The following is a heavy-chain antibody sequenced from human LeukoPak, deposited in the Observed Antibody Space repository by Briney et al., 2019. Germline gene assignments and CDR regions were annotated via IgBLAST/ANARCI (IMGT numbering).Heavy chain of an antibody. CDR3: ARRYTYGFYNWFDP. J-gene: IGHJ5*02. CDR2: ISYSGDI. CDR1: GGSTASSSHY. V-gene: IGHV4-39*01. Sequence: PSETLSLTCTVSGGSTASSSHYWAWIRQPPGKGLQWIGSISYSGDIYNNPSLKSRVTMSVDTSKNQFSLNLSSVTAADTGVYYCARRYTYGFYNWFDPWGQGTLVTVSS. D-gene: IGHD2-2*02.